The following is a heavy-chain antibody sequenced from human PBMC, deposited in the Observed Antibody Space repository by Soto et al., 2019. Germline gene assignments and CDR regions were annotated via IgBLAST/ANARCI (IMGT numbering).Heavy chain of an antibody. V-gene: IGHV4-59*08. J-gene: IGHJ6*02. CDR2: MYYSGRT. CDR1: GGSITSHY. Sequence: PSEILSLTCSVSGGSITSHYWTWVRQPPGKGLEWIGYMYYSGRTNYNPSLKSRVTVSIDPSKNQFSLQMSSITAADTAVYYCARGVLLAPDVWGQGTTVPVSS. D-gene: IGHD1-26*01. CDR3: ARGVLLAPDV.